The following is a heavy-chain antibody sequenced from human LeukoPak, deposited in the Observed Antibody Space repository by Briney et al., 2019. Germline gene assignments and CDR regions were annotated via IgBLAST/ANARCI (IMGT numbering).Heavy chain of an antibody. CDR1: GFTFRSDG. V-gene: IGHV3-33*01. CDR3: ARDRAAAMEYYYMDV. CDR2: IWYDGSNK. Sequence: PGGSLRLSCAASGFTFRSDGMHGGRQAPGEGLEWVAVIWYDGSNKNYADSVKGRFTISRENSKNTLYLQMNSLSAEDTAVYYCARDRAAAMEYYYMDVWGKGTTVTVSS. D-gene: IGHD2-2*01. J-gene: IGHJ6*03.